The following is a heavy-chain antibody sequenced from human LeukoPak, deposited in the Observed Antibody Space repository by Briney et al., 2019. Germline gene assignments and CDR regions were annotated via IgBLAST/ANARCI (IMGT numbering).Heavy chain of an antibody. CDR3: AKDIVGGGDDY. D-gene: IGHD2-21*02. V-gene: IGHV3-7*01. Sequence: GGSLRLSCEASGFTFNTYSMNWARQAPGKGLEWVANIQEDGKKENCVDSVRGRFTISRDNAKNSIYLQMNSLRVEDTAVYYCAKDIVGGGDDYWGQGTLVIVSS. J-gene: IGHJ4*02. CDR2: IQEDGKKE. CDR1: GFTFNTYS.